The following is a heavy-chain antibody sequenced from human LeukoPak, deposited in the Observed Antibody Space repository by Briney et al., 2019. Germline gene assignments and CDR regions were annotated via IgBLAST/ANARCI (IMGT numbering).Heavy chain of an antibody. CDR1: GFTFSSYW. J-gene: IGHJ3*02. CDR2: INSDGSST. D-gene: IGHD3-22*01. CDR3: ARDGHSSGYLVDDAFDI. V-gene: IGHV3-74*03. Sequence: PGGSLRLSCAASGFTFSSYWMHWVRQAPGKGLMWVSRINSDGSSTTYADSVKGRFTISRDNAKNTLYLQMNSLRAEDTAVYYCARDGHSSGYLVDDAFDIWGQGTMVTVSS.